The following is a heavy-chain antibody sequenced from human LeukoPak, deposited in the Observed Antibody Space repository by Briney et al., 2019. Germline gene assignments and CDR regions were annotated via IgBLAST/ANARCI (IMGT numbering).Heavy chain of an antibody. D-gene: IGHD5-18*01. Sequence: SVKVSCKASGYTFTSYYMHWVRQAPGQGLEWMGGIIPIFGTANYAQKFQGRVTITTDESTSTAYMELSSLRSEDTAVYYCARDGDYTARSFLYYMDVWGKGTTVTVSS. CDR1: GYTFTSYY. J-gene: IGHJ6*03. CDR3: ARDGDYTARSFLYYMDV. V-gene: IGHV1-69*05. CDR2: IIPIFGTA.